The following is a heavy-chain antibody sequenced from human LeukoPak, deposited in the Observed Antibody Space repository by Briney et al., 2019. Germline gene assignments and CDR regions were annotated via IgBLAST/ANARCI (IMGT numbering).Heavy chain of an antibody. J-gene: IGHJ5*02. V-gene: IGHV3-48*03. CDR3: ARDLWFYP. Sequence: PGGSLRLSCTASGFTFSSYEMNWIRQAAGKGPEWVSYIGSSGGTKHYADSVKGRFTISRDNPKNSVFLQMNSLRVEDTAVYYCARDLWFYPCGQGTLVTVSS. CDR2: IGSSGGTK. CDR1: GFTFSSYE.